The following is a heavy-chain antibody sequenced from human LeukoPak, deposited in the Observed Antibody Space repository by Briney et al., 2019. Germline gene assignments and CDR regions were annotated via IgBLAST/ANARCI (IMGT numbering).Heavy chain of an antibody. CDR1: GFTFSSFG. V-gene: IGHV3-33*06. J-gene: IGHJ4*02. CDR2: IWYDGSNK. CDR3: AKDSSSSVYYFDY. D-gene: IGHD6-6*01. Sequence: PGGSLRLSCAASGFTFSSFGMHWVRQAPGKGLEWEAVIWYDGSNKYYADSVKGRFTISRDNSKNTLYLQMSSLRAEDTAVYYCAKDSSSSVYYFDYWGQGTLVTVSS.